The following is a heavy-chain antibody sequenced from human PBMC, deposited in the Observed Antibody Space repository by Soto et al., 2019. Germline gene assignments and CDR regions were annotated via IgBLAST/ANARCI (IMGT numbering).Heavy chain of an antibody. CDR1: GYTFTSYG. CDR2: ISAYNGNT. D-gene: IGHD6-13*01. J-gene: IGHJ4*02. CDR3: ARDWAAAGIFDF. Sequence: ASVKVSCKASGYTFTSYGISWVRHAPGQGLEWMGWISAYNGNTNYAQKLQGRVTMTTDTSTSTAYMELRSLRSDDTAVYYCARDWAAAGIFDFCGQGTLVTVAS. V-gene: IGHV1-18*01.